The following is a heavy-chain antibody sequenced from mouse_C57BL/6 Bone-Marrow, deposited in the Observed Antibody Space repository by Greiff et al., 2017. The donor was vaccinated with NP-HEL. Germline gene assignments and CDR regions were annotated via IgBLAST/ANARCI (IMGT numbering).Heavy chain of an antibody. V-gene: IGHV5-15*01. CDR2: ISNLAYSI. D-gene: IGHD2-5*01. CDR1: GFTFSDYG. Sequence: EVQLVESGGGLVQPGGSLKLSCAASGFTFSDYGMAWVRQAPRKGPEWVAFISNLAYSIYYADTVTGRFTISRGNAKNTLYLEMSSLRSEDTAMYYCARYSNFFDYWGQGTTRTVSS. CDR3: ARYSNFFDY. J-gene: IGHJ2*01.